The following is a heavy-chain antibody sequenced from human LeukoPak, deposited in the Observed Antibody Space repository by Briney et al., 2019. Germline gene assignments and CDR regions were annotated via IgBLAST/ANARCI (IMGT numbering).Heavy chain of an antibody. CDR3: ARSQGSARFDF. CDR2: TYYRSKLYN. Sequence: SQTLSFTCALSGDIVSSDSAAWNWSRQSRARGLEWLGRTYYRSKLYNDYALSVEGRVTINPDTSKNEFSLQLNSVTPEDSAVYYCARSQGSARFDFWGQGTLVTVSS. J-gene: IGHJ4*02. V-gene: IGHV6-1*01. CDR1: GDIVSSDSAA. D-gene: IGHD6-6*01.